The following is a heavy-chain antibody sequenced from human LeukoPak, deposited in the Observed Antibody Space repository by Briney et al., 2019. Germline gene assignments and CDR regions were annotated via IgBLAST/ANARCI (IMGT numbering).Heavy chain of an antibody. CDR1: GGTFSSYA. CDR3: ARDEDYYDSSGYV. Sequence: ASVKVSCKASGGTFSSYAISWVRQAPGQGLEWMGGIIPIFGTANYAQKFQGRVTITADESTSTAYMGLSSLRSADTAVYYCARDEDYYDSSGYVWGQGTLVTVSS. J-gene: IGHJ4*02. D-gene: IGHD3-22*01. CDR2: IIPIFGTA. V-gene: IGHV1-69*13.